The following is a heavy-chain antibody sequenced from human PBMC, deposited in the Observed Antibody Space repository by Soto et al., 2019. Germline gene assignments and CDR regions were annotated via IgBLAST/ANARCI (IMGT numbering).Heavy chain of an antibody. CDR3: AKDGSSSLYYFDC. Sequence: EVQLLESGGGLVQPGGSLRLSCAASGFTFSSYAMSWVRQAPGKGLEWVSTISGSGGSTYYADSVKGRFTISRDSSRNTLYLHMNSLRAEDTALYYCAKDGSSSLYYFDCWGQGTLVTVSS. J-gene: IGHJ4*02. V-gene: IGHV3-23*01. CDR2: ISGSGGST. D-gene: IGHD6-6*01. CDR1: GFTFSSYA.